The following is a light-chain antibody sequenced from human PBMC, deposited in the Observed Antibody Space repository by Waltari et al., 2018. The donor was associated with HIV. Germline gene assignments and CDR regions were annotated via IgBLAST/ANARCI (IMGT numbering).Light chain of an antibody. Sequence: QSALTQPASVSGSPGQSLTISCTGTSSYVGGYNYVSWYQQHPGKAPKLMIYDVTNRPSGVSNRFSGSKSGNTASLTISGLQAEDEADYYCSSYTSSSTLPYVFGTGTKVTVL. J-gene: IGLJ1*01. CDR3: SSYTSSSTLPYV. V-gene: IGLV2-14*01. CDR1: SSYVGGYNY. CDR2: DVT.